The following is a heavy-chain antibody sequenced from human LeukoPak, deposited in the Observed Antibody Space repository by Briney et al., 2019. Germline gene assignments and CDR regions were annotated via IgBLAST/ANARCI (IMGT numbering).Heavy chain of an antibody. Sequence: SETLSLTCTVSGGSISSSSYYWSWIRQPAGKGLEWIGRIYTSGSTNYNPSLKSRVTMSVDTSKNQFSLKLSSVTAADTAVYYCARDHPGIAAAGKDYFDYWGQGTLVTVSS. J-gene: IGHJ4*02. CDR1: GGSISSSSYY. CDR3: ARDHPGIAAAGKDYFDY. D-gene: IGHD6-13*01. CDR2: IYTSGST. V-gene: IGHV4-61*02.